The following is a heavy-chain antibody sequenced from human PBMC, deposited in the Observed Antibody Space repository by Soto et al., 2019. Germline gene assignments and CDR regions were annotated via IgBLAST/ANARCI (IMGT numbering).Heavy chain of an antibody. CDR2: IYYSGST. V-gene: IGHV4-31*03. CDR3: ASGAVEMATAGMDV. Sequence: SETLSLTCTVSGGSISSGGYYWSWIRQHPGKGLEWIGYIYYSGSTYYNPSLKSRVTISVDTSKNQFSLKLSSVTAADTAVYYCASGAVEMATAGMDVWGQGTTVTSP. D-gene: IGHD5-12*01. CDR1: GGSISSGGYY. J-gene: IGHJ6*02.